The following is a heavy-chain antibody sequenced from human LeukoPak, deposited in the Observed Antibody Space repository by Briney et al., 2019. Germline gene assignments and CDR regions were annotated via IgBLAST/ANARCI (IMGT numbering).Heavy chain of an antibody. V-gene: IGHV1-46*01. J-gene: IGHJ4*02. Sequence: ASVKVSCKASGYTFTSYYMHWVRQAPGQGLEWMGIINPSGGSTSYAQKFQGRVTMTRDMSTSTVYMELSSLRSEDTAVYYCARDLRNEYYYDSSGYPQYYFDYWGQGTLVTVSS. D-gene: IGHD3-22*01. CDR3: ARDLRNEYYYDSSGYPQYYFDY. CDR2: INPSGGST. CDR1: GYTFTSYY.